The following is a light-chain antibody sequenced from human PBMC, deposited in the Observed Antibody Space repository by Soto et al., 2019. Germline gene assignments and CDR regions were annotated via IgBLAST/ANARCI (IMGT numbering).Light chain of an antibody. CDR3: HQRYNWPRVT. V-gene: IGKV3-11*01. CDR1: QSVSNS. J-gene: IGKJ5*01. CDR2: DVS. Sequence: EIVLTQSPATLSLSPGEIVTLSCRASQSVSNSLAWYQQKPGQPPRLLIYDVSNRATGIPARFSGSGSGTDFTLTITSLEPEDFAVYFCHQRYNWPRVTFGQGTRLEIK.